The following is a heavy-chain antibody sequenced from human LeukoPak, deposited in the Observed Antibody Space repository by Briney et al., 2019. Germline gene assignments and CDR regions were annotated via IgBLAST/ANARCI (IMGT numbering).Heavy chain of an antibody. CDR3: ARDLGYYDSSGYSDY. CDR2: IYYSGST. J-gene: IGHJ4*02. V-gene: IGHV4-59*12. Sequence: PSETLSLTCAVSGGSISSYYWSWIRQPPGKGLEWLGYIYYSGSTDYNPSLKSRVTMSVDTPKNQFSLKMSSVTAADTAVYYCARDLGYYDSSGYSDYWGQGTLVTVSS. CDR1: GGSISSYY. D-gene: IGHD3-22*01.